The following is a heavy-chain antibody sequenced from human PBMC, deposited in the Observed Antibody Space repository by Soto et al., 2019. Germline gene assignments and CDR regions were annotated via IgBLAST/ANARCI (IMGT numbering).Heavy chain of an antibody. CDR1: GFTFTSSA. CDR2: IVVGSGNT. Sequence: GASVKVSCKASGFTFTSSAVQWVRQARGQRLEWIGWIVVGSGNTNYAQKFQERVTITRDMSTSTAYMELSSLRSEDTAVYYCAATAVAGTYYYYGMDVWGQGTPVTVSS. D-gene: IGHD6-19*01. CDR3: AATAVAGTYYYYGMDV. J-gene: IGHJ6*02. V-gene: IGHV1-58*01.